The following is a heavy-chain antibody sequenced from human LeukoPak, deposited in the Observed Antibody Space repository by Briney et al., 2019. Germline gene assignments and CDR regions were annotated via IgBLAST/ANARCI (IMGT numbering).Heavy chain of an antibody. Sequence: KTGGSLRLSCAASGFTFSNAWMNWARQAPGKGLEWVGRIKSKTGGGTTDYAAPVKGRFTISRDDSKNMLYLQMNSLKTEDTAVYYCTTRNYYDSSANFDNWGQGTLVTVSS. CDR1: GFTFSNAW. CDR3: TTRNYYDSSANFDN. V-gene: IGHV3-15*01. D-gene: IGHD3-22*01. J-gene: IGHJ4*02. CDR2: IKSKTGGGTT.